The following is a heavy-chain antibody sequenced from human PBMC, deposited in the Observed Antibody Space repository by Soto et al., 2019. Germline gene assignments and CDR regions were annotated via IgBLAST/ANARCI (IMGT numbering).Heavy chain of an antibody. Sequence: QVQLQQWGAGLLKPSETLSLTCAVYGGSFSGYYWSWIRQPPGKGLEWIGEINHSGSTNYNPSLKRRVTISVDTSKNQFSLKLSSVTAADTAVYYCARAATGYGSGSYNYYYYYMDVWGKGTTVTVSS. CDR2: INHSGST. J-gene: IGHJ6*03. D-gene: IGHD3-10*01. V-gene: IGHV4-34*01. CDR1: GGSFSGYY. CDR3: ARAATGYGSGSYNYYYYYMDV.